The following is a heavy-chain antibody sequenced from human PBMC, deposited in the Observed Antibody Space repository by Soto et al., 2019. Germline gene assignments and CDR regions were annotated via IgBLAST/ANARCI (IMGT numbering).Heavy chain of an antibody. J-gene: IGHJ6*01. CDR1: GDSVSSSSC. Sequence: QVRLQESGPGLLEPSGTLSLTCAFSGDSVSSSSCWSWVRQSPGKGLEWIGEIYHSGTFNYNPSLASRVSVSVDKSRTQLSLNLKSVTAADTAVYYCVRSVPAATWQYSGMDVWGQGTTVTV. CDR2: IYHSGTF. D-gene: IGHD2-2*01. CDR3: VRSVPAATWQYSGMDV. V-gene: IGHV4-4*02.